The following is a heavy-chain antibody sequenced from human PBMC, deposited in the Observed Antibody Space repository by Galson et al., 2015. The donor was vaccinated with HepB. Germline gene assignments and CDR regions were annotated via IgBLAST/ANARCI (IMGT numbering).Heavy chain of an antibody. CDR3: TGDNYDGSGSRNIPTALTAWGGMDV. CDR2: IWYDGSNK. CDR1: GFTFSSYG. V-gene: IGHV3-33*01. Sequence: SLRLSCAASGFTFSSYGMHWVRQAPGKGLEWVAVIWYDGSNKYYADSVKGRFTISRDNSKNTLYLQMNSLRAEDTAVYYCTGDNYDGSGSRNIPTALTAWGGMDVWGQGTTVTVSS. D-gene: IGHD3-10*01. J-gene: IGHJ6*02.